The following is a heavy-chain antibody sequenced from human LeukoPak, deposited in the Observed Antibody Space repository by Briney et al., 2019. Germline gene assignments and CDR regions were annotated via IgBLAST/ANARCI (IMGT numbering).Heavy chain of an antibody. D-gene: IGHD1-1*01. CDR3: ARTTMETQYFDR. Sequence: GGSLRLACAASGFKLSSYYMDWVRQGPGKGLVWVSRLKSDGSSTKYANSVQGRFTISRDDAKNTLYLQMTSVRVEDAAVYYCARTTMETQYFDRWGQGTLVTVSS. V-gene: IGHV3-74*03. CDR1: GFKLSSYY. CDR2: LKSDGSST. J-gene: IGHJ4*02.